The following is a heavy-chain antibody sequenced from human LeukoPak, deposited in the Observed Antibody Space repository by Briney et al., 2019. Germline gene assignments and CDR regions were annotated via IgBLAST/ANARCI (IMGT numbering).Heavy chain of an antibody. CDR3: AKFSRAADSY. V-gene: IGHV3-48*01. CDR2: ISASRSSI. Sequence: GGSLRLSCAASGFTFSNYGMNWVRQAPGKGLEWVSYISASRSSISYADSVKGRFTISRDNAMNSLYLQLNSLRPEDTAVYYCAKFSRAADSYWGQGTLVTVSS. CDR1: GFTFSNYG. J-gene: IGHJ4*02. D-gene: IGHD2-15*01.